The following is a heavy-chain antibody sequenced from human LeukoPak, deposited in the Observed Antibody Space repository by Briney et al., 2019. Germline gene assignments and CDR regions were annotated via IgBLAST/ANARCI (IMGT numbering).Heavy chain of an antibody. V-gene: IGHV1-69*06. CDR3: AREAVTIFGVVRTQTTKLPHRFDP. CDR1: GGTFSSYA. Sequence: APVKVSCKASGGTFSSYAISWVRQAPGQGLEWMGGIIPIFGTANYAQKIQGRVTITADKSTSTAYMELSSLRSEDTAVYYCAREAVTIFGVVRTQTTKLPHRFDPWGQGTLVTVSS. D-gene: IGHD3-3*01. CDR2: IIPIFGTA. J-gene: IGHJ5*02.